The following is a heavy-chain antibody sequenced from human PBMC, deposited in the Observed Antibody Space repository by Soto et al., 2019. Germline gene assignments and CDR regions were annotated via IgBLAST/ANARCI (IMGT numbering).Heavy chain of an antibody. V-gene: IGHV3-23*01. CDR3: AKDQRRGRYYDSSGHPLPYYYYGMDV. D-gene: IGHD3-22*01. CDR1: GFTFSSYA. Sequence: GGSLRLSCAASGFTFSSYAMSWVRQAPGKGLEWVSAISGSGGSTYYADSVKGRFTISRDNSKNTLYLQMNSLRAEDTAVYYCAKDQRRGRYYDSSGHPLPYYYYGMDVWGQGTTVTVSS. J-gene: IGHJ6*02. CDR2: ISGSGGST.